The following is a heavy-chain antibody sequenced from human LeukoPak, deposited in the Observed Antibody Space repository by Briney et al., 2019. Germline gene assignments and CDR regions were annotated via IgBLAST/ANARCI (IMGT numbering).Heavy chain of an antibody. CDR2: INPSGGST. CDR1: GYTFTSYY. V-gene: IGHV1-46*01. J-gene: IGHJ3*02. Sequence: GASVKVPCKASGYTFTSYYMHWVRQAPGQGLEWMGIINPSGGSTSYAQKFQGRVTMTRDTSTSTVYMELNSLRAEDTAVYYCAKVGRGGGSAFDIWGQGTMVTVSS. D-gene: IGHD3-16*01. CDR3: AKVGRGGGSAFDI.